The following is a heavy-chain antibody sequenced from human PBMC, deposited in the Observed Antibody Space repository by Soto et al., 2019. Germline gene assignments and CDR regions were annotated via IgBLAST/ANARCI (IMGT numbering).Heavy chain of an antibody. CDR2: ISSSGSTI. J-gene: IGHJ6*03. D-gene: IGHD4-17*01. CDR3: ARVLGDYDIRRPTKKDYYYYYMDV. Sequence: GGSLRLSCAASGFTFSDYYMSWIRQAPGKGLEWVSYISSSGSTIYYADSVKGRFTISRDNAKNSLYLQMNSLRAEDTAVYYCARVLGDYDIRRPTKKDYYYYYMDVWGKGTTVTVSS. CDR1: GFTFSDYY. V-gene: IGHV3-11*04.